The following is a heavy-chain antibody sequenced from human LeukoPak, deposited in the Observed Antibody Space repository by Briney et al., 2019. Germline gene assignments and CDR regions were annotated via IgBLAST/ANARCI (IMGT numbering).Heavy chain of an antibody. CDR2: ISSSSSYI. J-gene: IGHJ3*02. CDR1: GFTFSSYI. D-gene: IGHD4-17*01. V-gene: IGHV3-21*01. Sequence: GGSLRLSCAASGFTFSSYIMNWVRQAPGKGLEWVSSISSSSSYIYYADSVKGRFTIARDNAQNSLYLQMSSLRAADTAVHYCARDLGGCYGDYSAFDIWGQGTMVTVSS. CDR3: ARDLGGCYGDYSAFDI.